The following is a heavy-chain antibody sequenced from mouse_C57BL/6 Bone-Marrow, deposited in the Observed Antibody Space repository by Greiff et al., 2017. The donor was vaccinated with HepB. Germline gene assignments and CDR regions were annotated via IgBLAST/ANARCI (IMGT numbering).Heavy chain of an antibody. CDR1: GYTFTSYW. CDR3: ARLDTTVVATVDY. CDR2: IYPGSGST. V-gene: IGHV1-55*01. Sequence: VQLQQSGAELVKPGASVKMSCKASGYTFTSYWITWVKQRPGQGLEWIGDIYPGSGSTNYNEKFKSKATLTVDTSSSTAYMQLSSLTSEDSAVYYCARLDTTVVATVDYWGQGTTLTVSS. D-gene: IGHD1-1*01. J-gene: IGHJ2*01.